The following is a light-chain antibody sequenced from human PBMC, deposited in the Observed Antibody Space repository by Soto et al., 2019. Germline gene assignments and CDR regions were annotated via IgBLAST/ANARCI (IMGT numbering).Light chain of an antibody. CDR3: QQYGRSPWT. CDR2: GAS. J-gene: IGKJ1*01. CDR1: QSVGNN. Sequence: EIVMTQSPGTLSVSPGERFTLSCRASQSVGNNLAWHQQKPGQAPRLLIYGASTRATGFPARFSGSGSGTEFTLTISRLEPEDFAVYYCQQYGRSPWTFGQGTKVDIK. V-gene: IGKV3-15*01.